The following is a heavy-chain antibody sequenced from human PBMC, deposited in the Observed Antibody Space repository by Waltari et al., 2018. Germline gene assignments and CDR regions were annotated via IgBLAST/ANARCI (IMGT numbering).Heavy chain of an antibody. Sequence: QLQLQESGPGLVTPSETLSLTCTVSGGSITRSNYYWGWLRQPPGKGLDWIASIYHSGSTYYNPSLKSRVTISVDTSKNQFSLKLTSVTAADTAVYYCARIYGSGSPIPSVDYWGQGTLVTVSS. J-gene: IGHJ4*02. CDR3: ARIYGSGSPIPSVDY. CDR1: GGSITRSNYY. V-gene: IGHV4-39*01. D-gene: IGHD3-10*01. CDR2: IYHSGST.